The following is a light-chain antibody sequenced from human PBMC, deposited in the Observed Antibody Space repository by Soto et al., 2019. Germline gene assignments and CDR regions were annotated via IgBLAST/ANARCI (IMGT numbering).Light chain of an antibody. V-gene: IGKV1-27*01. CDR3: QNYNSAPLT. CDR1: QGMSNS. J-gene: IGKJ3*01. CDR2: AAS. Sequence: DIQMTQSPSSLSASVGDTVTITCRASQGMSNSLAWFQQKPGRVPQFLIYAASTLQPGVPPRFSGSGSGTDFPLTISSLQPEDVATYYCQNYNSAPLTFGPGTRVEIK.